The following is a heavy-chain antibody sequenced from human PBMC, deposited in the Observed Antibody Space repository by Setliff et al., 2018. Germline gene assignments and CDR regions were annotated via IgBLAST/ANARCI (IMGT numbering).Heavy chain of an antibody. J-gene: IGHJ4*02. Sequence: SETLSLTCTVSGGSISNYYWTWIRQPPGKGLDWIGYIYTSGSTNYTPSLKSRVTISVETSKNQFSLKLSSVSAADTAVYYYARGPNLYGDLDSLGLGTLVTVSS. V-gene: IGHV4-4*08. CDR1: GGSISNYY. CDR3: ARGPNLYGDLDS. D-gene: IGHD4-17*01. CDR2: IYTSGST.